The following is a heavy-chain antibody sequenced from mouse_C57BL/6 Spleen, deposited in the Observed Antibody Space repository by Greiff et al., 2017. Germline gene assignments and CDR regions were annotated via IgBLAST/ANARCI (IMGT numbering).Heavy chain of an antibody. CDR1: GFTFSSYA. Sequence: DVMLVESGEGLVKPGGSLKLSCAASGFTFSSYAMSWVRQTPEKRLEWVAYISSGGDYIYYADTVKGRFTISRDNARNTLYLQMSSLKSEDTAMYYCTRDYYGSIYYAMDYWGQGTSVTVSS. V-gene: IGHV5-9-1*02. J-gene: IGHJ4*01. CDR3: TRDYYGSIYYAMDY. D-gene: IGHD1-1*01. CDR2: ISSGGDYI.